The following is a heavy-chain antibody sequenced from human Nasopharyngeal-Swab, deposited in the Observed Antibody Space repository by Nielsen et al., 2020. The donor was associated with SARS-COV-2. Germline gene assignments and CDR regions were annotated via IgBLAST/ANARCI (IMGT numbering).Heavy chain of an antibody. CDR1: GGSFSDYY. CDR3: TRGGGSWIQLWLSAFEI. CDR2: IYYSGST. D-gene: IGHD5-18*01. V-gene: IGHV4-59*13. Sequence: SETLSLTCAVYGGSFSDYYWSWIRQPPGKGLEWIGYIYYSGSTNYNPSLKSRVTISVDTSKNQFSLKLSSVTAADTAVYYCTRGGGSWIQLWLSAFEIWGQGTMVTVSS. J-gene: IGHJ3*02.